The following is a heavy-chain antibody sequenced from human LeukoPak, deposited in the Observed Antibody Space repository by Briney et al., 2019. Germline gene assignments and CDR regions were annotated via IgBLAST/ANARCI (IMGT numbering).Heavy chain of an antibody. CDR2: ISSSSSYI. J-gene: IGHJ4*02. V-gene: IGHV3-21*06. D-gene: IGHD3-10*01. CDR1: GFTFSSYS. CDR3: AKDYLKIGRFGELGY. Sequence: GGSLRLSCAASGFTFSSYSMNWVRQAPGKGLEWVSSISSSSSYIYYADSVKGRFTISRDNSKNTLYLQTNSLRAEDTAVYYCAKDYLKIGRFGELGYWGQGTRVTVSS.